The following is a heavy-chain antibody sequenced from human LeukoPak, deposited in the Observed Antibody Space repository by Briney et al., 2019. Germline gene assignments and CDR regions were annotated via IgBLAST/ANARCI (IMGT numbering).Heavy chain of an antibody. J-gene: IGHJ5*02. V-gene: IGHV1-69*13. D-gene: IGHD2-8*01. CDR2: IIPIFGTA. CDR3: ASRPANLNGFDP. Sequence: SVKISCKASGGTFSSYAISWVRQAPGQGLEWMGGIIPIFGTANYAQKFQGRVTITADESTSTAYMELSSLRSEDTAVYYCASRPANLNGFDPWGQGTLVTVSS. CDR1: GGTFSSYA.